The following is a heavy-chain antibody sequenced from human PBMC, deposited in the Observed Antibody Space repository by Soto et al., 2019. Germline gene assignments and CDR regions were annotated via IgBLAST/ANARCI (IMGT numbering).Heavy chain of an antibody. CDR1: GFSRSYHA. D-gene: IGHD3-3*01. J-gene: IGHJ6*02. CDR2: ISSDSRTI. CDR3: ARIKLVEWFFINVDVYDMDV. Sequence: GLSQRLCNVASGFSRSYHALRWVLKAPGKGLEWVSFISSDSRTIYYADSVEGRFTVSRDNARNSVSLQMDSLRDEDAAVYYCARIKLVEWFFINVDVYDMDVWGQGTPVTVSS. V-gene: IGHV3-48*02.